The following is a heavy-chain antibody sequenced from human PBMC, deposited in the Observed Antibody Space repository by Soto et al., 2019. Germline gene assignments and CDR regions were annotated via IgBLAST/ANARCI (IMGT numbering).Heavy chain of an antibody. D-gene: IGHD4-17*01. CDR1: GFTFSSYA. J-gene: IGHJ4*02. CDR3: AKDLSLNPYGDCDKHDY. CDR2: ISGSGGST. V-gene: IGHV3-23*01. Sequence: GGSLRLSCAASGFTFSSYAMSWVRQAPGKGLEWVSAISGSGGSTYYADSVKGRFTISRDNSKNTLYLQMNSLRAEDTAVYYCAKDLSLNPYGDCDKHDYWGQGTLVTVSS.